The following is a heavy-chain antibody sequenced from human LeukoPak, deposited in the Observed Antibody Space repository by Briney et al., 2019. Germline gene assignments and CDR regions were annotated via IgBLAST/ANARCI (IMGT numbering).Heavy chain of an antibody. D-gene: IGHD2-2*01. V-gene: IGHV1-69*02. CDR1: GGTFSSYT. CDR2: IIPILGIA. CDR3: ASTQGQLYDYYYYGMDV. J-gene: IGHJ6*02. Sequence: SVKVSCKASGGTFSSYTISWVPQAPGQGLEWMGRIIPILGIANYAQKFQGRVTITADKSTSTAYMELSSLRSEDTAVYYCASTQGQLYDYYYYGMDVWGQGTTVTVSS.